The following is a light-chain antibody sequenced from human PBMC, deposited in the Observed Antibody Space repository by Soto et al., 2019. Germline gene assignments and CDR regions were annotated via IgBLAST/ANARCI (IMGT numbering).Light chain of an antibody. V-gene: IGKV1-5*01. J-gene: IGKJ4*01. Sequence: DIQMTQSPSTLSASFGDRVTITCRASQSIISWLAWYQHKLGRAPRLLIYDASSLESGVPSRFSGSGYGTEFTLTISSLQPDDFATYYCQQYNTYSSLTFGGGTKVDIK. CDR3: QQYNTYSSLT. CDR2: DAS. CDR1: QSIISW.